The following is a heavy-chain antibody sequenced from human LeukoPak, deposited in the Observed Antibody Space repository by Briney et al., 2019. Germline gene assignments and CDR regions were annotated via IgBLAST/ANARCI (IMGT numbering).Heavy chain of an antibody. V-gene: IGHV4-39*07. CDR1: GGSISSSSYY. D-gene: IGHD3-3*01. CDR3: ARAIFGVVITDSYFDY. J-gene: IGHJ4*02. Sequence: PSETLSLTCTVSGGSISSSSYYWGWIRQPPGKGLEWIGSIYYSGSTYYNPSLKSRVTISVDTSKNQFSLKLSSVTAADTAVYYCARAIFGVVITDSYFDYWGQGTLVTVSS. CDR2: IYYSGST.